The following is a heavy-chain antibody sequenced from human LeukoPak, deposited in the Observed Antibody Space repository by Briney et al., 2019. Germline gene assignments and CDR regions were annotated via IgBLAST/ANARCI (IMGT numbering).Heavy chain of an antibody. CDR1: GGSISSYY. J-gene: IGHJ4*02. V-gene: IGHV4-38-2*02. Sequence: SETLSLTCTVSGGSISSYYWGWIRQPPGKGLEWIGSFYHSGSTYYNPSLKSRVTISVDTSKNQFSLKLSSVTAADTAVYYCARGRGEQLAEDYNFDYWGQGTLVTVSS. CDR3: ARGRGEQLAEDYNFDY. CDR2: FYHSGST. D-gene: IGHD6-13*01.